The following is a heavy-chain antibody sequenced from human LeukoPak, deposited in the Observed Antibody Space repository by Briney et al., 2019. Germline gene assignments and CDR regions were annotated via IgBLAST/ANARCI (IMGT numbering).Heavy chain of an antibody. CDR2: IYTSGST. CDR3: ARYRWLQSGYFDY. Sequence: SETLSLTCAVSGGSISSGGYSWSWIRQPAGKGLEWIGRIYTSGSTNYNPSLKSRVALSLDTSKNQFSLKLSSVTAADTAVYYCARYRWLQSGYFDYWGQGTLVTVSS. D-gene: IGHD5-24*01. CDR1: GGSISSGGYS. J-gene: IGHJ4*02. V-gene: IGHV4-61*02.